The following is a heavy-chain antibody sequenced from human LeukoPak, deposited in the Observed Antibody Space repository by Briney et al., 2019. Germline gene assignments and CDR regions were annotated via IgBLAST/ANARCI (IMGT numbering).Heavy chain of an antibody. CDR1: GYTFTGYY. CDR2: INPNSGGT. J-gene: IGHJ5*02. Sequence: ASVKVSCKASGYTFTGYYMHWVRQAPGQGLEWMGWINPNSGGTNYAQKFQGRVTMTRDTSISTAYMELSRLRSDDTAVYYCARVLSSRGYCSSTSCYRSFNWFDPWGQGTLVTVSS. V-gene: IGHV1-2*02. D-gene: IGHD2-2*01. CDR3: ARVLSSRGYCSSTSCYRSFNWFDP.